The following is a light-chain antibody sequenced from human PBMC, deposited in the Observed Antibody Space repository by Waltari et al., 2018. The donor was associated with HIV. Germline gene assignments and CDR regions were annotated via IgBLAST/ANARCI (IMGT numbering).Light chain of an antibody. V-gene: IGLV2-8*01. J-gene: IGLJ3*02. CDR3: SSYAGSSTWV. Sequence: QSALTPPPSASGSPGQSATIPCAELRWHDGAANYLSWYQQSPCTAPKFLFSEASKRPSGVPDRFSGSKSGNTASLTVSGVQADDEADYYCSSYAGSSTWVFGGGTKLTVL. CDR2: EAS. CDR1: RWHDGAANY.